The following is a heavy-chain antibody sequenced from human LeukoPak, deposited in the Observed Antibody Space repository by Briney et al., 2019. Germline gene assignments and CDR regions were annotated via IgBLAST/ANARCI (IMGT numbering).Heavy chain of an antibody. D-gene: IGHD3-10*01. J-gene: IGHJ4*02. CDR1: GFTVISNY. V-gene: IGHV3-53*01. Sequence: GGSLRLSCAASGFTVISNYMSWVRQAPEKGPEWVSIIYSRGSTYYADSVKGRFTISRDDSKNTLYLQMNSLRAEDTAVYYCASGGMGARKYYSDPFDYWGQGTLVTVSS. CDR3: ASGGMGARKYYSDPFDY. CDR2: IYSRGST.